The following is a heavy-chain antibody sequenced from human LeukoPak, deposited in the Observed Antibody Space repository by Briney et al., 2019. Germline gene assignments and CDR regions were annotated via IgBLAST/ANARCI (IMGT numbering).Heavy chain of an antibody. J-gene: IGHJ4*02. Sequence: GGSLRLSCAASGFTFDDYAMHWVRQAPGKGLEWVSAISGSGGSTYYADSVKGRFTISRDNSKNTLYLQMNSLRAEDTAVYYCAKPRNTAMVLIFDYWGQGTLVTVSS. V-gene: IGHV3-23*01. D-gene: IGHD5-18*01. CDR2: ISGSGGST. CDR3: AKPRNTAMVLIFDY. CDR1: GFTFDDYA.